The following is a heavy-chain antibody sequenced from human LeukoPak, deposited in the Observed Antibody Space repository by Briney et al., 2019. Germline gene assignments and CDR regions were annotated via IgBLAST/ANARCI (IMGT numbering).Heavy chain of an antibody. CDR3: ARSGLLVRGAFPVDP. CDR2: IYYSGST. V-gene: IGHV4-59*01. D-gene: IGHD3-10*01. Sequence: SETLSLTCAVYGGSFSGYYWSWIRQPPGKGLEWIGYIYYSGSTNYNPSLKSRVTISVDTSKNQFSLKLSSVTAADTAVYYCARSGLLVRGAFPVDPWGQGTLVTVSS. CDR1: GGSFSGYY. J-gene: IGHJ5*02.